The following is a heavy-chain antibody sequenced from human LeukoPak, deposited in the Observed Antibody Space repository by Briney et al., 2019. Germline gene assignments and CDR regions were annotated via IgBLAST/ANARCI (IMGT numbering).Heavy chain of an antibody. V-gene: IGHV4-39*01. D-gene: IGHD4-17*01. CDR2: IYYSGST. Sequence: SETLSLTCTVSGGSISSSSYYWGWIRQPPGKGLEWIGSIYYSGSTYYNPSLKSRVTISVDTSKNQFSLRLSSVTAADTAVYYCADYGEYAKGYWGQGALVIVSS. CDR3: ADYGEYAKGY. CDR1: GGSISSSSYY. J-gene: IGHJ4*02.